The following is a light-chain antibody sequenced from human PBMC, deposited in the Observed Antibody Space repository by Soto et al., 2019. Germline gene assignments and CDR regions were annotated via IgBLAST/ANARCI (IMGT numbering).Light chain of an antibody. CDR1: SSNIGNNY. Sequence: QPVLTQPPSVSAAPGQKVTISCSGSSSNIGNNYVSWYQQLPGTAPKLLIYDNNKRPSGIPDRFSGSKSGTSATLGITGLQTGDEADYYCGTWDSSLSAVRVVFGGGTKLTVL. J-gene: IGLJ2*01. CDR2: DNN. V-gene: IGLV1-51*01. CDR3: GTWDSSLSAVRVV.